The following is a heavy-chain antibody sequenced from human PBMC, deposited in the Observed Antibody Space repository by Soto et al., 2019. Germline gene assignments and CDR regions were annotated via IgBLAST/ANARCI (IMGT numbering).Heavy chain of an antibody. J-gene: IGHJ6*02. V-gene: IGHV3-30-3*01. CDR2: ISYDGSIE. D-gene: IGHD1-26*01. CDR1: GFTFKNYA. Sequence: GGSLRLSCAASGFTFKNYAMHWVRQAPGKGLEWVAVISYDGSIEFYADSVKGRFTISRDDFKNTMFLQMGSLRVEDTAVYYCASDLVGASDSYGLDVWGQGTPVTVSS. CDR3: ASDLVGASDSYGLDV.